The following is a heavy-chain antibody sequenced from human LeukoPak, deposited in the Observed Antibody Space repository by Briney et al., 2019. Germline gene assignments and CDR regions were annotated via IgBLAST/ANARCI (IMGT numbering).Heavy chain of an antibody. CDR3: ARDRELGIGQNPWFDP. V-gene: IGHV3-33*01. CDR2: IWYDGSNK. J-gene: IGHJ5*02. Sequence: PGRSLRLSCAASGFTFSSYGMHWVRQAPGKGLEWVAVIWYDGSNKYYADSVKGRFTISRDNSKNTLYLQMNSLRAEDTAVYYCARDRELGIGQNPWFDPWGQGTLVTVSS. D-gene: IGHD7-27*01. CDR1: GFTFSSYG.